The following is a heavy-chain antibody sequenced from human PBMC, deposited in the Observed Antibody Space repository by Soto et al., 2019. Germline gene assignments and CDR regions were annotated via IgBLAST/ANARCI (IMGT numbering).Heavy chain of an antibody. Sequence: EVQLLESGGGLVQPGESLRLSCAASGFTFSNFAMHWVRQAPGKGLEWVSSISNSDGVTYYADSVKGRFTVSRDNSKNTLYLQMNSLRAEDTAIYYCAKDLATTLYNWFGSWGQGTLVTVSS. D-gene: IGHD1-1*01. J-gene: IGHJ5*01. CDR3: AKDLATTLYNWFGS. CDR2: ISNSDGVT. V-gene: IGHV3-23*01. CDR1: GFTFSNFA.